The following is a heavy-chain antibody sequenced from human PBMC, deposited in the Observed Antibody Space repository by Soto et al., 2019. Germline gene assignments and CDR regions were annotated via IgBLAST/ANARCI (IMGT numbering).Heavy chain of an antibody. V-gene: IGHV3-11*06. CDR3: AREDGVVGSSSAFDH. CDR2: ISPGSRYP. J-gene: IGHJ4*02. CDR1: GFTFGDSY. Sequence: PGGSLRLSCAGSGFTFGDSYMSWIRQAPGKGLEWLSYISPGSRYPAYADSVKGRFTISRDNAKNSLYLQMNRLRAEDTAIYYCAREDGVVGSSSAFDHWGLGTLVTVSS. D-gene: IGHD1-26*01.